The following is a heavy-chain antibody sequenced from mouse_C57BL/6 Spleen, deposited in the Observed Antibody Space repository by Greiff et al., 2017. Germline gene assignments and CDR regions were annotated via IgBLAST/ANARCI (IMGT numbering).Heavy chain of an antibody. CDR1: GYTFTSYW. J-gene: IGHJ4*01. CDR3: ARGITTVVATRYAMDY. D-gene: IGHD1-1*01. Sequence: QVQLQQPGAELVKPGASVKLSCKASGYTFTSYWMHWVKQRPGRGLEWIGRIDPNSGGTKYNEKFKSKATLTVDKPSSTAYMQLSSLPSEDSAVYYCARGITTVVATRYAMDYWGQGTSVTVSS. V-gene: IGHV1-72*01. CDR2: IDPNSGGT.